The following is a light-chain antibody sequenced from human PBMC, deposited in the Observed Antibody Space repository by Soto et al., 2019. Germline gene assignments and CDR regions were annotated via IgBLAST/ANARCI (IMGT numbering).Light chain of an antibody. V-gene: IGLV4-69*01. CDR1: SGHSNFA. CDR2: LNSDGSH. Sequence: QSVLTQSPSASASLGASVKLTCTLSSGHSNFAIAWHQQQPEKGPRYLMRLNSDGSHSKGDGIPDRVSVSSSGAEHYLTISSLQSEDEADYYCQTWGTGIHVFGTGTQLTVL. CDR3: QTWGTGIHV. J-gene: IGLJ7*01.